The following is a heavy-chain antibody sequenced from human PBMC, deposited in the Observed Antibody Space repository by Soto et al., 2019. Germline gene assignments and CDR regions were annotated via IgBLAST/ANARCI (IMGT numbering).Heavy chain of an antibody. J-gene: IGHJ6*02. Sequence: ASVKVSCKASGYTFTSYGISWVRQAPGQGLEWMGWISAYNGNTNYAQKLQGRVTMTTDTSTSTAYMELRSLRSDDTAVYYCARIGQDIVLVPAAMDYYYGMDVCGQGTTVTVSS. V-gene: IGHV1-18*01. D-gene: IGHD2-2*01. CDR1: GYTFTSYG. CDR2: ISAYNGNT. CDR3: ARIGQDIVLVPAAMDYYYGMDV.